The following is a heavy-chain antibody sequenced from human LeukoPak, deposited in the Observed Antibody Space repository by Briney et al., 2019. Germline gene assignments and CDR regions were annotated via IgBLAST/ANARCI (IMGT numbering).Heavy chain of an antibody. J-gene: IGHJ3*02. Sequence: GESLKISCKGSGYIFTTYWISWVRQMPGKGLEWMGIIYPGDSETRYSPSFQGQVTISGDKSINTANLQWSSLKASDTAMYYCARGSGSNGWAAFDIWGQGTMVTVSS. CDR2: IYPGDSET. CDR1: GYIFTTYW. V-gene: IGHV5-51*01. D-gene: IGHD1-26*01. CDR3: ARGSGSNGWAAFDI.